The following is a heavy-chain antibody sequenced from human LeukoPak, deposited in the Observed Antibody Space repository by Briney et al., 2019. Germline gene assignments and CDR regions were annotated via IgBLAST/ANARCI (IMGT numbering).Heavy chain of an antibody. V-gene: IGHV3-33*01. Sequence: GGSLRLSCAAPEFTFSSYGMHWVRQAPGKGLEWVAVIWYDGSNKYYADSVKGRFTISRDNSKNTLYLQMNSLRAEDTAVYYCARDRYDSSGTTPDNWGQGALVTVSS. D-gene: IGHD3-22*01. CDR2: IWYDGSNK. CDR3: ARDRYDSSGTTPDN. J-gene: IGHJ4*02. CDR1: EFTFSSYG.